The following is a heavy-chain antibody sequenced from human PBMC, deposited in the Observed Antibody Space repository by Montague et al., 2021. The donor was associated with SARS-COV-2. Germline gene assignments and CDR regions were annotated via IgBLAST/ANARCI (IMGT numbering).Heavy chain of an antibody. V-gene: IGHV4-39*07. J-gene: IGHJ6*02. CDR2: IYYNGST. Sequence: SETLSLTCTVSGGSISSSSYYWGWIRQPPGKGLEWIGSIYYNGSTYYNPSLKSRVTISVDTPKNQFSLKLSSVTAADTAVYYCARVGRQQLVRLSGMDVWGQGTTVTVSS. CDR3: ARVGRQQLVRLSGMDV. CDR1: GGSISSSSYY. D-gene: IGHD6-13*01.